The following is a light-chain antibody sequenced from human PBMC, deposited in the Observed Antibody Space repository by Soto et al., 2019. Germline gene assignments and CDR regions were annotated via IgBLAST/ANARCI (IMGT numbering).Light chain of an antibody. CDR1: SSNIGSNT. Sequence: QPVLTQPPSASGTPGQTVAISCSGSSSNIGSNTVNWYQQFPGTAPKLLIYGNNQRPSGVPDRLSGSKSDTSASLAISGLRSEDEADYYCAAWDDSLSGQVFGTGTKLTVL. CDR2: GNN. CDR3: AAWDDSLSGQV. J-gene: IGLJ1*01. V-gene: IGLV1-47*01.